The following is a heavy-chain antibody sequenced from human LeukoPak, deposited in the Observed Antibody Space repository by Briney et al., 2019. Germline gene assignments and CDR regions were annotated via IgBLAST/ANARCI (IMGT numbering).Heavy chain of an antibody. V-gene: IGHV2-5*02. Sequence: SGPTLVNPTQTLTLTCTFSGFSLNTSGVCVGWIRQPPGKALEWLTLIYWDDDERYSPSLESRLTITKDTSKNQVVLTMTNMDPVDKATYYCPHSLSSSRQLKFKHFHHWARAPWSPSPQ. CDR3: PHSLSSSRQLKFKHFHH. CDR1: GFSLNTSGVC. J-gene: IGHJ1*01. CDR2: IYWDDDE. D-gene: IGHD6-13*01.